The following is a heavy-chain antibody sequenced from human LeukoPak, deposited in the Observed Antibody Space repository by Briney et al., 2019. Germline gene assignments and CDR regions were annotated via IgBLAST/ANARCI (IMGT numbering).Heavy chain of an antibody. CDR2: ISYDGSNK. Sequence: PGRSLRLSCAASGFTFNSYVMHWVRQAPGKGLEWVAVISYDGSNKYYADSVKGRFTISRDNSENTLYLQMNSLRAEDTAVYYCARDPSPVVSATNIGYFLHWGQGTLVTVSS. CDR3: ARDPSPVVSATNIGYFLH. V-gene: IGHV3-30*03. CDR1: GFTFNSYV. D-gene: IGHD2-21*01. J-gene: IGHJ1*01.